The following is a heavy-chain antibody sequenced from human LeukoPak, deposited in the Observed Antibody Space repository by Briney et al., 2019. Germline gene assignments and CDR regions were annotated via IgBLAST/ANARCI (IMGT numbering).Heavy chain of an antibody. V-gene: IGHV3-23*01. D-gene: IGHD2-2*03. J-gene: IGHJ3*02. CDR2: ISGSGGRT. CDR1: GFTFSSYS. CDR3: AIPTCSGSGYCSTSDPFHT. Sequence: PGGSLRLSCAASGFTFSSYSMNWVRQAPGKGLEWVSGISGSGGRTYYADSVKGRFTISRDNSKNTLFLQLNSLGVEDTATYYCAIPTCSGSGYCSTSDPFHTWGQGTMVTVSS.